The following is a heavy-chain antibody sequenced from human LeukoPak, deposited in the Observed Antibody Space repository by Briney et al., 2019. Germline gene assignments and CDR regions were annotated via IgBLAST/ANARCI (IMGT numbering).Heavy chain of an antibody. V-gene: IGHV3-7*03. CDR2: INQDGSEK. J-gene: IGHJ4*02. D-gene: IGHD3-3*01. CDR1: GFTFSSYW. Sequence: GGSLRFSCAASGFTFSSYWMSWVRQAPGKGLEGVANINQDGSEKYYVDSVKGRFTISRDNAKNSLYLQMDSLRVEDTALYYCARGIRFLEWLSGFDYWGQGTLVTVSS. CDR3: ARGIRFLEWLSGFDY.